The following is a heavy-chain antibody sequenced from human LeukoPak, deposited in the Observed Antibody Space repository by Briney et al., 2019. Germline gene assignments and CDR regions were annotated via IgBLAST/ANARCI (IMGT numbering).Heavy chain of an antibody. D-gene: IGHD3-3*01. CDR2: ICYDGSKQ. CDR3: AREASGYYRDF. V-gene: IGHV3-33*01. CDR1: GFTFSSHG. J-gene: IGHJ4*02. Sequence: GGSLRLSCAASGFTFSSHGMHWVRQAPGKGLEWVSVICYDGSKQVYAASVKGRFTISRDDSKKTLYLQMNSLRAEDTAVYFCAREASGYYRDFWGQGTLVTVSS.